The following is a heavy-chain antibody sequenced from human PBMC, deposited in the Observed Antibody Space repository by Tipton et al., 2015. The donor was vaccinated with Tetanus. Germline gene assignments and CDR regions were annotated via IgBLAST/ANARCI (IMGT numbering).Heavy chain of an antibody. Sequence: QLVQSGAEVKKPGSSVKVSCKASGGTFSSYAISWVRQAPGQGLEWMGGIIPIFGTANYAQKFQGRVTITADESTSTAYMELSSRRSEDAAVYYGAREQQQPAHDAFDIWGQGTMVTVSS. J-gene: IGHJ3*02. D-gene: IGHD6-13*01. CDR1: GGTFSSYA. CDR3: AREQQQPAHDAFDI. V-gene: IGHV1-69*01. CDR2: IIPIFGTA.